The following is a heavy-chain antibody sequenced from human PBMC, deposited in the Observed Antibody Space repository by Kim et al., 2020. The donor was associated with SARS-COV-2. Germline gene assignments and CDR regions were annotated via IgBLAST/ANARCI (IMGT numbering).Heavy chain of an antibody. Sequence: GGSLRLSCAPSGFTFSSHWMSWVRQAPGKGLEWVANIKQDGSEKYYVDSVKGRFTISRDNAKNSLYLQMNSLRAEDTAVYYCARGVDSSRFPIDYWGQGTLVTVSS. CDR1: GFTFSSHW. J-gene: IGHJ4*02. CDR3: ARGVDSSRFPIDY. CDR2: IKQDGSEK. D-gene: IGHD3-22*01. V-gene: IGHV3-7*01.